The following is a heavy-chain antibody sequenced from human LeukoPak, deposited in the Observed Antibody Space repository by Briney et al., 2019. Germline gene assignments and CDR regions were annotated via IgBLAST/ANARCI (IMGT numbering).Heavy chain of an antibody. CDR1: GDSTSNFY. D-gene: IGHD4-23*01. Sequence: PSETLSLTCTVSGDSTSNFYWNWIRQSPGKGLEWIGNIHYSGSSVYNPSLKSRGTISIDTSRRQFFLKLNSVTAADTAVYYCARHVAYGGNSLGYWGQRTLVTVSS. CDR2: IHYSGSS. J-gene: IGHJ4*02. CDR3: ARHVAYGGNSLGY. V-gene: IGHV4-59*08.